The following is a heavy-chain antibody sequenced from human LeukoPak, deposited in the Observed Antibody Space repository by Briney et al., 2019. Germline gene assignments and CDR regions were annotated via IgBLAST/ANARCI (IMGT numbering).Heavy chain of an antibody. CDR2: IYTSGST. CDR1: GGSISSGSYY. CDR3: ARVYYYGSGSYSWFDP. Sequence: SETLSLTCTVSGGSISSGSYYWSWIRQPAGKGLEWIGRIYTSGSTNYNPSLKSRVTISVDTSKNQFSLKLSSVTAADTAVYYCARVYYYGSGSYSWFDPWGQGTLVTVSS. D-gene: IGHD3-10*01. J-gene: IGHJ5*02. V-gene: IGHV4-61*02.